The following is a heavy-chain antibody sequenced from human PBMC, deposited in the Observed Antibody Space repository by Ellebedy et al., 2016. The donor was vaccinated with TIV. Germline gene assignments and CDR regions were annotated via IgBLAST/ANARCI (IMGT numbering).Heavy chain of an antibody. J-gene: IGHJ4*02. CDR2: IWYDGSNK. D-gene: IGHD5-24*01. CDR1: GFTFSSYG. CDR3: ARGPRDGYNFLPDY. Sequence: GGSLRLXXAASGFTFSSYGMHWVRQAPGKGLEWVAVIWYDGSNKYYADSVKGRFTISRDNSKNTLYLQMNSLRAEDTAVYYCARGPRDGYNFLPDYWGQGTLVTVSS. V-gene: IGHV3-33*01.